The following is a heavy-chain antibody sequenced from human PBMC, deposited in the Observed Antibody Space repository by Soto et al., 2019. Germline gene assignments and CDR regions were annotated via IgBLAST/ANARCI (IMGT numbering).Heavy chain of an antibody. D-gene: IGHD6-19*01. V-gene: IGHV3-30*18. Sequence: PGGSLRLSCAASGFTFSSYGMHWVRQAPVKGLEWVAVISYDGSNKYYADSVKGRFTISRDNSKNTLYLQMNSLRAEDTAVYYCAKSVAGTSWFDPWGQGTLVTVS. CDR1: GFTFSSYG. J-gene: IGHJ5*02. CDR2: ISYDGSNK. CDR3: AKSVAGTSWFDP.